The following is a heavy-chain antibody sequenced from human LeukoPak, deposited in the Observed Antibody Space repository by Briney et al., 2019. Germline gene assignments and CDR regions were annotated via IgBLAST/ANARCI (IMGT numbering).Heavy chain of an antibody. V-gene: IGHV4-61*02. CDR3: AREKRVGMATPET. CDR2: IYTSGST. CDR1: GGSISSGSYY. J-gene: IGHJ5*02. D-gene: IGHD5-24*01. Sequence: SQTLSLTCTVSGGSISSGSYYWSWIRQPAGKGLEWIGRIYTSGSTNYNPSLKSRVTISVDTSKNQLSLKLSSVTAADTAVYYCAREKRVGMATPETWGQGALVTVSS.